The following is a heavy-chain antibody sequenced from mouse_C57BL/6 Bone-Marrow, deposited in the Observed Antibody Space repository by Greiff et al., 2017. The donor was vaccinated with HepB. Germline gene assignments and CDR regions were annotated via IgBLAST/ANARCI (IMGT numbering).Heavy chain of an antibody. V-gene: IGHV5-6*01. J-gene: IGHJ1*03. D-gene: IGHD1-1*01. CDR2: ISSGGSYT. CDR1: GFTFSSYG. Sequence: EVQVVESGGDLVKPGGSLKLSCAASGFTFSSYGMSWVRQTPDKRLEWVATISSGGSYTYYPDSVKGRFTISRDNAKNTLYLQMSSLKSEDTAMYYCASHPDYGSSYWYFDVWGTGTTVTVSS. CDR3: ASHPDYGSSYWYFDV.